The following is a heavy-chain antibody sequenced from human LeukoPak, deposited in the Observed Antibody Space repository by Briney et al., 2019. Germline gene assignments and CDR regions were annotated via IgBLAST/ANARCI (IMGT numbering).Heavy chain of an antibody. CDR2: INHSGST. CDR3: ARLGPTPDGYNILFDY. J-gene: IGHJ4*02. Sequence: PSETLSLTCAVYGGSFSGYYWSWIRQPPGKGLEWIGEINHSGSTNYNPSLKSRVTISVDTSKNQFSLKLSSVTAADTAVYYCARLGPTPDGYNILFDYWGQGTLVTVSS. V-gene: IGHV4-34*01. CDR1: GGSFSGYY. D-gene: IGHD5-24*01.